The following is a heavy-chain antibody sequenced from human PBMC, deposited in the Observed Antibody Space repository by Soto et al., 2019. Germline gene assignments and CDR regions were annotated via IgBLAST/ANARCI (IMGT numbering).Heavy chain of an antibody. CDR1: GGNFTNFG. V-gene: IGHV1-69*01. D-gene: IGHD6-13*01. CDR3: ARARGTSWYNWFDP. CDR2: IIPLFGTT. J-gene: IGHJ5*02. Sequence: QVQLVQSGAELKKPGSSVKVSCKASGGNFTNFGISWVRQAPGQGLGWMGGIIPLFGTTNYAQKFRGRVTVTADESTSTAYMELNSLRSEDTAIYFCARARGTSWYNWFDPWGQGTLVTVSS.